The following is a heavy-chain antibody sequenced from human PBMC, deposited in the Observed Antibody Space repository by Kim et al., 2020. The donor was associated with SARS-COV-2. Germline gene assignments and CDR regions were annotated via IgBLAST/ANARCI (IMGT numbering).Heavy chain of an antibody. V-gene: IGHV4-39*07. CDR3: ARDQNFDWLLSPSYYYGMDV. J-gene: IGHJ6*02. D-gene: IGHD3-9*01. Sequence: RVTISVDTSKNQFSLKLSSVTAADTAVYYCARDQNFDWLLSPSYYYGMDVWGQGTTVTVSS.